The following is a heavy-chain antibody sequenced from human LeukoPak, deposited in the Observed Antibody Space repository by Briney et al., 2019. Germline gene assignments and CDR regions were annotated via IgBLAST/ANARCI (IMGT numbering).Heavy chain of an antibody. Sequence: ASVKVSCKASGGTFGSYAISWVRQAPGQGLEWMGGIIPIFGTANYAQKFQGRVTITTDESTSTAYMELSSLRSEDTAVYYCARAKAAPSLPYYFDYWGQGTLVTVSS. D-gene: IGHD2-15*01. CDR1: GGTFGSYA. V-gene: IGHV1-69*05. CDR3: ARAKAAPSLPYYFDY. J-gene: IGHJ4*02. CDR2: IIPIFGTA.